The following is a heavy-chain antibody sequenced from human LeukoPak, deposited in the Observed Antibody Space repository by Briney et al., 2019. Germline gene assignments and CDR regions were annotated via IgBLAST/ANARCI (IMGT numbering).Heavy chain of an antibody. Sequence: SETLSLTCTVSGGSISSGDYYWSWIRQPPGKGLEWIGYIYYSGSTYYNPSLKSRVTISVDTSKNQFSLKLSSVTAADTAVYYCARDRGVVPAPSYPYYYYYGMDVWGQGTTVTVSS. D-gene: IGHD2-2*01. J-gene: IGHJ6*02. V-gene: IGHV4-30-4*01. CDR1: GGSISSGDYY. CDR2: IYYSGST. CDR3: ARDRGVVPAPSYPYYYYYGMDV.